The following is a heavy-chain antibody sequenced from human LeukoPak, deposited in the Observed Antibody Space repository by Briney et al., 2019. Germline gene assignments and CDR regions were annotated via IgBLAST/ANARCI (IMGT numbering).Heavy chain of an antibody. J-gene: IGHJ4*02. D-gene: IGHD3-22*01. Sequence: PGGSLRLSCAASGFTFSSYAMHWVRQAPGKGLEWVAFISYDGSNKYYADSVKGRFTISRDNSKNTLYLQMNSLRAEDTAVYYCASQLYYDPFGWGQGTLVTVSS. CDR1: GFTFSSYA. V-gene: IGHV3-30-3*01. CDR3: ASQLYYDPFG. CDR2: ISYDGSNK.